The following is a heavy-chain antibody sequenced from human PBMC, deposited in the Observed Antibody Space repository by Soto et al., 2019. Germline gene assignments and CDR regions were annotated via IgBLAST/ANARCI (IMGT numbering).Heavy chain of an antibody. CDR3: ANPPPSPGPFKASAPFDY. J-gene: IGHJ4*01. Sequence: GGSMRLSWAAAGCTFSNYGMSWVRQAPGKGLEWVSAISGSGGGTYYADSAKGRFTISRDNSKNPLYLQMNTLRAEATAVYYCANPPPSPGPFKASAPFDYWGQGTLVTVSS. CDR2: ISGSGGGT. V-gene: IGHV3-23*01. CDR1: GCTFSNYG. D-gene: IGHD3-16*01.